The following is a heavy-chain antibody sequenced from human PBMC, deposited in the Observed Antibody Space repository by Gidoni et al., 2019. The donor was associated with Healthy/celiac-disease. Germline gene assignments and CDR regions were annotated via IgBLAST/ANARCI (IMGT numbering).Heavy chain of an antibody. D-gene: IGHD4-17*01. J-gene: IGHJ4*02. Sequence: QVQLVWSGGGVVQPGGSLALSGAASGVAVSSSGMYWVRQAPGKGLEWVAVIWYDGSNKYYADSVKGRFTISRDNSKNTLYLQMNSLRAEDTAVYYCARDSGPNTVTNFDYWGQGTLVTVSS. CDR3: ARDSGPNTVTNFDY. V-gene: IGHV3-33*01. CDR1: GVAVSSSG. CDR2: IWYDGSNK.